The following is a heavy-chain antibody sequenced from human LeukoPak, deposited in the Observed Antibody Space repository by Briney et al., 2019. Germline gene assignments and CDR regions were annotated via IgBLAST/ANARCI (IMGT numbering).Heavy chain of an antibody. Sequence: GTSVKVSCKASGGTFSSYTISWVRQAPGQGLELMGRIIPILGIANYAQKFQVRVTITADKSTSTAYMEMSSLRCEDTAVYYCARDHMEGDYSRNFDYWGQGPLVTVSS. V-gene: IGHV1-69*04. CDR2: IIPILGIA. CDR3: ARDHMEGDYSRNFDY. D-gene: IGHD4-11*01. CDR1: GGTFSSYT. J-gene: IGHJ4*02.